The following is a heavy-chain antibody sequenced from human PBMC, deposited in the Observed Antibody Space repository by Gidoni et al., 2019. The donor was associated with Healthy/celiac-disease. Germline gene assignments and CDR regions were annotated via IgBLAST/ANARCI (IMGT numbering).Heavy chain of an antibody. V-gene: IGHV5-10-1*03. CDR1: GYSFTSYW. J-gene: IGHJ5*02. Sequence: EVQLVQSGAEVKKPGESLRISCTGSGYSFTSYWISWVRQMTGKGLVWMGKIDPSYSYTNYSPSFQGHVTISADKSISTAYLQWSSLKASDTAMYYCARHGLVSCLDSTCYNWFDPWGQGTLVTVSS. CDR2: IDPSYSYT. CDR3: ARHGLVSCLDSTCYNWFDP.